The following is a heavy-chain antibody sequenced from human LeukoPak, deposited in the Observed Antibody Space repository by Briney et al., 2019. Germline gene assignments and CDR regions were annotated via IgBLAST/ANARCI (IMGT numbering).Heavy chain of an antibody. CDR2: IYSGGST. CDR1: GFTFGEYA. V-gene: IGHV3-66*01. D-gene: IGHD7-27*01. Sequence: GGSLRLSCAASGFTFGEYAMSWVRQAPGKGLEWVSVIYSGGSTYYADSVKGRFTISRDNSKNTLYLQMNSLRAEDTAVYYCARDQTGDWGYFDYWGQGTLVTVSS. J-gene: IGHJ4*02. CDR3: ARDQTGDWGYFDY.